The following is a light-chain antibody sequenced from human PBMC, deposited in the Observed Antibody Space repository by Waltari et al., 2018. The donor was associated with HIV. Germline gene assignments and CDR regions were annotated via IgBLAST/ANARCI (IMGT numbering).Light chain of an antibody. CDR3: SSYANTDSLL. V-gene: IGLV2-14*01. CDR1: SSDICTYNL. CDR2: GVD. Sequence: QSALTQPASVSGSPRQSITIPCTGTSSDICTYNLVSWYRQYPGMASVLGIHGVDTRPSLVSDRVSGAKSGNVHSLTLASLQTEHEAEYYCSSYANTDSLLCGGGTKLTVL. J-gene: IGLJ3*02.